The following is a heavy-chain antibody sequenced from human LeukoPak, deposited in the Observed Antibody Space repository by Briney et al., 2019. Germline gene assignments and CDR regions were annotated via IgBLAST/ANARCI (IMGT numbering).Heavy chain of an antibody. J-gene: IGHJ4*02. D-gene: IGHD3-10*01. CDR2: IYYSGST. CDR1: GGSISSVGYF. V-gene: IGHV4-31*03. CDR3: ARVDTVVRGVIRYDY. Sequence: SETLSLTCTVSGGSISSVGYFWSCVRQHRGKGLEWIVYIYYSGSTYYNPSLKSRLTISVNTSENKFSLKRSSVTAADTAVYYCARVDTVVRGVIRYDYWGQGTLVTVSS.